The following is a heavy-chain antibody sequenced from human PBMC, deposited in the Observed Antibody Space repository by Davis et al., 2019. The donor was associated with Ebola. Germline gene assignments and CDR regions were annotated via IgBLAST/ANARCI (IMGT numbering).Heavy chain of an antibody. J-gene: IGHJ4*02. CDR3: ARDFDGGNYYFDY. CDR2: IIPIFDTP. D-gene: IGHD3-9*01. V-gene: IGHV1-69*13. Sequence: SVKVSCKTSGGSFSSHPISWVRQAPRQGLEWMGGIIPIFDTPRYAQKFQGRITITADASTSTAYMELSSLRSEDTATYFCARDFDGGNYYFDYWGTGTPVTVSS. CDR1: GGSFSSHP.